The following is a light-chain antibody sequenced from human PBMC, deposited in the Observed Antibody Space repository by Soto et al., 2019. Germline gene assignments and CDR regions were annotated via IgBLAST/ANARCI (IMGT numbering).Light chain of an antibody. CDR2: AAS. J-gene: IGKJ5*01. V-gene: IGKV3D-20*02. CDR1: ESVRSSY. Sequence: EIVLTQSPDTLSLSPGESATLSCRASESVRSSYLAWYQQTPGQTPRLLIYAASSRATGIPDRFSGSGSGTDFTLTISSLEPEDFAVYYCQQRSNWPPPITFGQGTRLEIK. CDR3: QQRSNWPPPIT.